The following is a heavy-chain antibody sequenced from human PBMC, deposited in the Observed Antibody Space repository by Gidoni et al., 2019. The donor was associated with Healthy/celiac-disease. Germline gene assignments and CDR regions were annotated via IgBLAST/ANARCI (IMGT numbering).Heavy chain of an antibody. J-gene: IGHJ4*02. CDR3: AAVILGFVPYSSGPPGDY. Sequence: QMQLVQSGPEVKKPGTSVKVSCKASGFTFTSSAVQWVRQARGQRLEWIGWIVVGSGNTNYAQKFQERVTITRDMSTSTAYMELSSLRSEDTAVYYCAAVILGFVPYSSGPPGDYWGQGTLVTVSS. V-gene: IGHV1-58*01. CDR1: GFTFTSSA. D-gene: IGHD6-19*01. CDR2: IVVGSGNT.